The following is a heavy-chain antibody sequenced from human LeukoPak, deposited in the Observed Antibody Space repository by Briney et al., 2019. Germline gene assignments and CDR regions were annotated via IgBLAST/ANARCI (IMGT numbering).Heavy chain of an antibody. CDR3: ARDSQSPSDSSAGRRFDP. Sequence: ASVKVSCKASGYTFTSYYMHWVRQAPGQGLEWMGIINPSGGSTSYAQKFQGRVTMTRDTSTSTVYMELSSLRSEDTAVYYCARDSQSPSDSSAGRRFDPWGQGTLVTVSS. CDR1: GYTFTSYY. J-gene: IGHJ5*02. CDR2: INPSGGST. D-gene: IGHD3-22*01. V-gene: IGHV1-46*01.